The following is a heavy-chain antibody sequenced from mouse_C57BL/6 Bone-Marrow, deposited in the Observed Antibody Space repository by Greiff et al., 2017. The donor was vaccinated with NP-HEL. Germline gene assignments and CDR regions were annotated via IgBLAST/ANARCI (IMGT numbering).Heavy chain of an antibody. J-gene: IGHJ2*01. V-gene: IGHV7-3*01. CDR3: ARWDGYFDY. D-gene: IGHD2-3*01. Sequence: EVKLMESGGGLVQPGGSLSLSCAASGFTFTDYYMSWDRQPPGKALEWLGFIRNKANGYTTEYSASVKGRFTISRDNSQSILYLQMNALRAEDSATYYCARWDGYFDYWGQGTTLTVSS. CDR1: GFTFTDYY. CDR2: IRNKANGYTT.